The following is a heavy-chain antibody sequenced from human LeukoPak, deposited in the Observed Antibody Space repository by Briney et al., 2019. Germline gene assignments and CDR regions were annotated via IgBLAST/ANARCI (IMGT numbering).Heavy chain of an antibody. J-gene: IGHJ4*02. CDR1: GFTFSSYA. V-gene: IGHV3-23*01. CDR2: ISGSGGST. D-gene: IGHD6-19*01. Sequence: GGSLRLSCAASGFTFSSYAMSWVRQAPGKGLEWVSAISGSGGSTYYADSVKGRFTISRDNSMNTLYLQMNSLRAEDTAVYYCAKDVAWLVDWPFFDYWGQGTLVTVSS. CDR3: AKDVAWLVDWPFFDY.